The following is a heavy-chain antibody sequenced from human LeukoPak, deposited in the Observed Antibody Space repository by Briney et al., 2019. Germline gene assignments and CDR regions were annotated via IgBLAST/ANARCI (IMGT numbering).Heavy chain of an antibody. V-gene: IGHV1-18*01. CDR3: ARGAWYNSAYTALHYFDY. D-gene: IGHD6-19*01. Sequence: GASVKVSCKASGYIFSSYGISWVRQAPGQGLEWMGWINTYNGNTKYAQKVQGRVTMTRDTSICTAYMELSSLRSEDTAIYYCARGAWYNSAYTALHYFDYWGQGTLVTVSS. CDR2: INTYNGNT. J-gene: IGHJ4*02. CDR1: GYIFSSYG.